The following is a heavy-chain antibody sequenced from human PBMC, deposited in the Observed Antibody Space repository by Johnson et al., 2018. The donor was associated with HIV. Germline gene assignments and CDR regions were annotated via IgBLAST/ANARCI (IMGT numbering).Heavy chain of an antibody. CDR1: GFTLSDSA. CDR2: ISYDGSNI. D-gene: IGHD1-26*01. V-gene: IGHV3-30*14. CDR3: AREGAWEVRPGAFDI. J-gene: IGHJ3*02. Sequence: QVQLVESGGGVVQPGRSLRLSCAASGFTLSDSALHWVRQAPGKGLEWVAVISYDGSNILYADSVRGRFTISRDNSKNTRYLQMNSLRAEDTAVYHCAREGAWEVRPGAFDIWGQGTTVTVSS.